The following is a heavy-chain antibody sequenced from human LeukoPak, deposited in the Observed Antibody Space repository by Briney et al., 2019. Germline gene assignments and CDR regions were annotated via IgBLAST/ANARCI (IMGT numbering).Heavy chain of an antibody. Sequence: ASVKVSCKASGHTFSSYYIHWVRQAPGQGLEWMATINPGDHHTVYAQKFQGRLTMTTGASTNTVYMELSSLRSDDTAVYYCALEVGTTKKFDFWGQGTLVTVSS. CDR2: INPGDHHT. V-gene: IGHV1-46*01. CDR1: GHTFSSYY. CDR3: ALEVGTTKKFDF. J-gene: IGHJ4*02. D-gene: IGHD1-26*01.